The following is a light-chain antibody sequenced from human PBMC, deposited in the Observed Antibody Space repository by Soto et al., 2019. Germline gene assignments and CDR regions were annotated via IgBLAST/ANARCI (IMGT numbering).Light chain of an antibody. CDR3: QQLNTFPVT. CDR1: QGISSY. Sequence: DIQLTQSPSFLSASVGDRVTISCRASQGISSYLAWYQQTPGKAPKLLIHASSILQSGAPSRFSGSGSGTEFTLTISSLQPEDFATYYCQQLNTFPVTFGQGTLLAI. CDR2: ASS. V-gene: IGKV1-9*01. J-gene: IGKJ5*01.